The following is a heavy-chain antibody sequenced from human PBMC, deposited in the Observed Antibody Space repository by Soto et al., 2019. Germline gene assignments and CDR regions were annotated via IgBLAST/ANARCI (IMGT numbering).Heavy chain of an antibody. Sequence: SLKISCAASGFTFSSYAMHWVRQAPGKGLEWVAVISYDGSNKYYADSVKGRFTISRDNSKNTLYLQMNSLRAEDTAVYYCARDRLRYNWNDFPYYYYGMDVWGQGTTVTVSS. J-gene: IGHJ6*02. D-gene: IGHD1-1*01. CDR1: GFTFSSYA. V-gene: IGHV3-30-3*01. CDR2: ISYDGSNK. CDR3: ARDRLRYNWNDFPYYYYGMDV.